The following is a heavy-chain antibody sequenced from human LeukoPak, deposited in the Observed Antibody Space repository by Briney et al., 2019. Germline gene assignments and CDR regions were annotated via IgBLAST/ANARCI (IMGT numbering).Heavy chain of an antibody. V-gene: IGHV4-34*01. CDR1: GGSFSGYY. D-gene: IGHD3-22*01. CDR3: ARGILPDYYDSSGYPDY. CDR2: INHSGST. Sequence: PSETLSLTCTVSGGSFSGYYWSWLRQPPGKGLEWIGEINHSGSTNYNPSLKSRVTISVDTSKNQFSLKLSSVTAADTAVYYCARGILPDYYDSSGYPDYWGQGTLVTVSS. J-gene: IGHJ4*02.